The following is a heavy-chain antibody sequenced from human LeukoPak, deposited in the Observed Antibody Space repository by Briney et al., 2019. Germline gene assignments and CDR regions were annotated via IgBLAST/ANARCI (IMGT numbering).Heavy chain of an antibody. J-gene: IGHJ3*02. CDR3: ARVDDLDAFDI. CDR1: GFTFSNHA. Sequence: GGSLRLSCVTSGFTFSNHAMHWVRQGPGKGLEWVAVISDDGTSKFYADSVKGRFTIFRDNSKDTLFLQINSLRPEDTAMYYCARVDDLDAFDIWGQGTLVTVSS. CDR2: ISDDGTSK. V-gene: IGHV3-30*04. D-gene: IGHD2-2*03.